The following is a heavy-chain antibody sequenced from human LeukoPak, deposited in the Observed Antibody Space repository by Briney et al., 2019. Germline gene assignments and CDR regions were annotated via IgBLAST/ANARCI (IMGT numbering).Heavy chain of an antibody. CDR2: IHPSGRP. J-gene: IGHJ4*02. D-gene: IGHD3-22*01. CDR3: ARGEDYYKCGNY. CDR1: GGSLSGYY. V-gene: IGHV4-34*01. Sequence: SETLSLTCGVYGGSLSGYYWTWIRQPPGKGLEWIGEIHPSGRPYYNPSLESRVTMSLDTSENQFSLKMSSVTAADTSIYYCARGEDYYKCGNYGGQETLVTVSS.